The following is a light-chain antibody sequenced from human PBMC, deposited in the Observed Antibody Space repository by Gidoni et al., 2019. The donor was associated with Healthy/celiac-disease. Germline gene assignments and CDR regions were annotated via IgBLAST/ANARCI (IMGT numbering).Light chain of an antibody. Sequence: QSALTQPASVSGSPGQSITISCTGTSSDVGSYNLVSWYQQHPGKAPKLMIYEVSKQPSGVSNRFSGSKSGNTASLTISGLQAEDEADYYCCSYAGSSIPYVFGTGTKVTVL. J-gene: IGLJ1*01. V-gene: IGLV2-23*02. CDR1: SSDVGSYNL. CDR3: CSYAGSSIPYV. CDR2: EVS.